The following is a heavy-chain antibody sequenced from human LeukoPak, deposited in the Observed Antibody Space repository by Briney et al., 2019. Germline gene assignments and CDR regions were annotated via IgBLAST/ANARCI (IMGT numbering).Heavy chain of an antibody. D-gene: IGHD1-26*01. CDR2: IYYSGST. CDR3: ARQKEGVGATTGPFDY. V-gene: IGHV4-59*08. CDR1: GGSISSYY. Sequence: SETLSLTCTVSGGSISSYYWSWIRQPPGKGLEWIGYIYYSGSTNYNPSLKSRVTISVDTSKNQFSLKLSSVTAADTAVYYCARQKEGVGATTGPFDYWGQGTLVTVSS. J-gene: IGHJ4*02.